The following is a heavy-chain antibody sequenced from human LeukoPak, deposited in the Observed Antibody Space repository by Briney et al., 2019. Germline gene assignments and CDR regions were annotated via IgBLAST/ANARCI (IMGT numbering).Heavy chain of an antibody. Sequence: GGSLRLSCAASGFTFSSYAMHWVRRAPGKGLEWVAVISYDGSNKYYADSVKGRFTISRDNSKNTLYLQMNSLRAEDTAVYYCARDIRLELSDFDYWGQGTLVTVSS. CDR2: ISYDGSNK. J-gene: IGHJ4*02. CDR1: GFTFSSYA. CDR3: ARDIRLELSDFDY. D-gene: IGHD3-16*02. V-gene: IGHV3-30-3*01.